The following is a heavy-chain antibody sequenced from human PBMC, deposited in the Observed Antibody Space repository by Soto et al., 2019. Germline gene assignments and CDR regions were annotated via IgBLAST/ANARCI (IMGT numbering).Heavy chain of an antibody. CDR2: INPNSVAT. CDR1: GYTFIGHY. Sequence: ASVKVSCKASGYTFIGHYMHWVRQARGQGLEWMGWINPNSVATNYAQKFQGRVTMTRDTSISTAYMELSRLRPDDTAVYYCARDSYYDILTGYSWNSIDFWGKGTIVTGSS. CDR3: ARDSYYDILTGYSWNSIDF. V-gene: IGHV1-2*02. D-gene: IGHD3-9*01. J-gene: IGHJ6*04.